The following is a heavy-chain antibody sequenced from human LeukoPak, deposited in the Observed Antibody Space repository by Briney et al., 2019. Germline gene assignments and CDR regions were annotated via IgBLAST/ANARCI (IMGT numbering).Heavy chain of an antibody. J-gene: IGHJ4*02. V-gene: IGHV1-24*01. D-gene: IGHD2-8*01. Sequence: ASVKVSCKVSGYTLTELSMHWVRQAPGKGLEWMGGFDPEDGETIYAQKFQGRVTMTEDTSTDTAYIELSSLRSEDTAVYYCATYHAIRPYCFDYWGQGTLVTVSS. CDR2: FDPEDGET. CDR3: ATYHAIRPYCFDY. CDR1: GYTLTELS.